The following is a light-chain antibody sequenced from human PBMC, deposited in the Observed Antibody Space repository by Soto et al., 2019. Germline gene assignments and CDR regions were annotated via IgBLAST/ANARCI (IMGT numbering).Light chain of an antibody. J-gene: IGLJ1*01. CDR3: QAWDSSIYV. Sequence: SYELTQPPSVSVSPGQTASITCSGDKLGDKYACWYQQKPGQSPVSVIYQDSKRPSGIPERFSGSNSGNTATLTISGTQAMDEADYYCQAWDSSIYVFGTGTQLTVL. CDR1: KLGDKY. CDR2: QDS. V-gene: IGLV3-1*01.